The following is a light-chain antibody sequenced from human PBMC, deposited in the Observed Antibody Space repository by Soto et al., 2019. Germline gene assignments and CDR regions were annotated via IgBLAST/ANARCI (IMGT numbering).Light chain of an antibody. Sequence: IHMTQSQSSLSASVGDRVTISCQSSQDITNSLNWYQQRPGKAPNLLIFDASNFETGVPSRFSGSGSGTHFTLTITSMQPEDIAKYYCQQYYDLPHTFRPGTKVDIK. CDR1: QDITNS. J-gene: IGKJ3*01. CDR3: QQYYDLPHT. CDR2: DAS. V-gene: IGKV1-33*01.